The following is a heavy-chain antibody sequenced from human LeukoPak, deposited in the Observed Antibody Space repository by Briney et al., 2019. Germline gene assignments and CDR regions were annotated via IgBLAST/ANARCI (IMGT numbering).Heavy chain of an antibody. J-gene: IGHJ4*02. V-gene: IGHV5-51*01. D-gene: IGHD1-26*01. CDR3: ARRMGGSYYESSGAFDY. Sequence: GESLKISCEGSGYSFTTYWIAWVRQMPGKGLERMGIIYPGDSDTRYSPSFQGQVTISADKSISTASLQWSSLKASDTAMYYCARRMGGSYYESSGAFDYWGLGTLVTVSS. CDR2: IYPGDSDT. CDR1: GYSFTTYW.